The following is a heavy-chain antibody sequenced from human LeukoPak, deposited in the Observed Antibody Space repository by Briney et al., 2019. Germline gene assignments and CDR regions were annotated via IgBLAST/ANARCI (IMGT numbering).Heavy chain of an antibody. J-gene: IGHJ3*02. CDR3: ARDAYYDSSGNDAFDI. V-gene: IGHV3-48*04. D-gene: IGHD3-22*01. CDR2: ISRSSGTI. Sequence: GGSLRLSCGASGFNLNSYSMNWVRQVPGKGLEWISYISRSSGTIYYADSVKGRFTISRDNAKNSLYLQMNSLRAEDTALYYCARDAYYDSSGNDAFDIWGQGTMVTVSS. CDR1: GFNLNSYS.